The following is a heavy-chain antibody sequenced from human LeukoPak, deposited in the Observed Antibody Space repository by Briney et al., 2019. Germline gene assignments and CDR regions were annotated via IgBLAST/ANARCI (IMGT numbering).Heavy chain of an antibody. V-gene: IGHV3-23*01. CDR2: ISGSGGST. D-gene: IGHD5-24*01. J-gene: IGHJ4*02. Sequence: LAGGSLRLSCAASGFTFSSYAMSWVRQAPGKGLEWVSAISGSGGSTYYADSVKGRFTISRDNSKNTLYLQMNSLRAEDTAVYYCANALLKMATPYYFDYWGQGTLVTVSS. CDR3: ANALLKMATPYYFDY. CDR1: GFTFSSYA.